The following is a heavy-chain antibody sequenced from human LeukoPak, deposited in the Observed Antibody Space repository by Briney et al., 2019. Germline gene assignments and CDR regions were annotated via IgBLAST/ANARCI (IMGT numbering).Heavy chain of an antibody. CDR3: ASSRSDYYDSSGPQTFDY. J-gene: IGHJ4*02. Sequence: ASVKVSCKXSGGTFSSYAISWVRQSPGQGLEWMGGIIPIFGTANYAQKFQGRVTITTDESTSTAYMELSSLRSEDTAVYYCASSRSDYYDSSGPQTFDYWGQGTLVTVSS. CDR1: GGTFSSYA. V-gene: IGHV1-69*05. CDR2: IIPIFGTA. D-gene: IGHD3-22*01.